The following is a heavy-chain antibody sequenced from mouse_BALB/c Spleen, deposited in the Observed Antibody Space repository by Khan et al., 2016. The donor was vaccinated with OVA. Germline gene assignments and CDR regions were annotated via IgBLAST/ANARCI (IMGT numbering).Heavy chain of an antibody. CDR3: ARDDYFLWDARDY. CDR2: IYPGSFNT. CDR1: GYTFTTYY. J-gene: IGHJ4*01. D-gene: IGHD2-4*01. V-gene: IGHV1S56*01. Sequence: QVQLQQSGPELVKPGASVRISCKASGYTFTTYYIHWVKQRPGQGLEWIGWIYPGSFNTNYNEKFKDKATLTADKSSNTAYMQLSSLTSEDSAVYFSARDDYFLWDARDYWGQGTSVTVAS.